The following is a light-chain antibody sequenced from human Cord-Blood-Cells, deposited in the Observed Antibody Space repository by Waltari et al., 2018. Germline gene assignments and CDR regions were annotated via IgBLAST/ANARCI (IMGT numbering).Light chain of an antibody. V-gene: IGLV2-23*01. CDR2: EGS. CDR1: DVGSYNL. J-gene: IGLJ3*02. CDR3: CSYAGSWV. Sequence: DVGSYNLVSWYQQHPGKAPKLMIYEGSKRPSGVSNRFSGSKSGNTASLTISGLQAEDEADYYCCSYAGSWVFGGGTKLTVL.